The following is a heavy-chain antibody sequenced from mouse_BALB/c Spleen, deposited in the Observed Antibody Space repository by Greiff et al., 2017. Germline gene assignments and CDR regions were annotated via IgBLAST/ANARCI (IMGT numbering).Heavy chain of an antibody. CDR2: IWAGGST. CDR3: ARAGNYGVYAMDY. CDR1: GFSLTSYG. V-gene: IGHV2-9*02. J-gene: IGHJ4*01. Sequence: QVQLQQSGPGLVAPSQSLSITCTVSGFSLTSYGVHWVRQPPGKGLEWLGVIWAGGSTNYNSALMSRLSISKDNSKSQVFLKMNSLQTDDTAMYYCARAGNYGVYAMDYWGQGTSVTVSS. D-gene: IGHD1-1*01.